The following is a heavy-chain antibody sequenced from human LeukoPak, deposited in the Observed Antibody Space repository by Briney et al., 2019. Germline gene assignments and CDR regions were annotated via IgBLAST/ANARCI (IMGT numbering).Heavy chain of an antibody. CDR2: IYNSGST. J-gene: IGHJ6*03. V-gene: IGHV4-39*07. CDR3: ARGDCSSTICYSPMDV. Sequence: PSETLSLTCTVSGGSISSSSYYWGWIRQPPGKGLEWIGSIYNSGSTYYNPSLKSRVTISVDTSKNQFSLKVNSVTAADTALYYCARGDCSSTICYSPMDVWGKGTTVTVSS. CDR1: GGSISSSSYY. D-gene: IGHD2-2*01.